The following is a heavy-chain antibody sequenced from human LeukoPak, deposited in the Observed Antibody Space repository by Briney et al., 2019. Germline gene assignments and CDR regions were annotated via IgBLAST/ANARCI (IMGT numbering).Heavy chain of an antibody. D-gene: IGHD3-3*01. CDR2: IYTSGST. CDR1: GGSIGSGSYY. V-gene: IGHV4-61*02. J-gene: IGHJ4*02. Sequence: SQTLSLTCTVSGGSIGSGSYYWSWIRQPAGKGLEWIGRIYTSGSTNYNPSLKSRVTISVDTSKIQFSLNLTSVTAADTAIYYCARGLASGYPPIPFDYWGQGTQVTVSS. CDR3: ARGLASGYPPIPFDY.